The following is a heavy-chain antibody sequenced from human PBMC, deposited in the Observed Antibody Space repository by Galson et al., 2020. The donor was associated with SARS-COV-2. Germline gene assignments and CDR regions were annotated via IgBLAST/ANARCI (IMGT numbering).Heavy chain of an antibody. J-gene: IGHJ6*02. V-gene: IGHV4-59*01. CDR1: DAPISSYY. CDR2: ISYSGST. CDR3: ARDPAPLYGDNYYYGIDV. Sequence: ETSETLSLTCSVSDAPISSYYWSWIRQPPGKGLEWIGYISYSGSTSYNPSLRSRVTISVDLSKNQFSLKLSSVTAADTAVYYCARDPAPLYGDNYYYGIDVWGRGTTVTVSS. D-gene: IGHD4-17*01.